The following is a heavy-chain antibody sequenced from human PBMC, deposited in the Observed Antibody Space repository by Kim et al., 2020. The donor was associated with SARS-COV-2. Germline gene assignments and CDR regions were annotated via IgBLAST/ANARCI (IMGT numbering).Heavy chain of an antibody. CDR2: DGSEK. V-gene: IGHV3-7*01. CDR3: ARDTMDV. Sequence: DGSEKYYLDSVKGRFTISTDSAKNSLYLQMNSLRAEDTAVYYCARDTMDVWGQGTTVTVSS. J-gene: IGHJ6*02.